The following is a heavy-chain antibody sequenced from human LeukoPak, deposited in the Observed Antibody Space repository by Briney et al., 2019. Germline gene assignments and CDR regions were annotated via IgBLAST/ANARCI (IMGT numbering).Heavy chain of an antibody. J-gene: IGHJ4*02. D-gene: IGHD6-6*01. CDR2: IIPILGTA. CDR3: ARDGEYSISPDDY. V-gene: IGHV1-69*04. CDR1: GYTFTSYA. Sequence: GASVKVSCKASGYTFTSYAISWVRQAPGQGLEWMGRIIPILGTANYAQKFLGRVTITADKSTSTAYMELSSLRSEDTAVYYCARDGEYSISPDDYWGQGTLVTVSS.